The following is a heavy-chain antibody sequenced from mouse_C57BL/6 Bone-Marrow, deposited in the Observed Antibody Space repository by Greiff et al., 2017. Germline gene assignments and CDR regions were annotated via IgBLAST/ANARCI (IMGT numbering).Heavy chain of an antibody. V-gene: IGHV5-9-1*02. CDR3: TREPCYYGNAHWYFDV. CDR2: ISSGGDYI. D-gene: IGHD2-1*01. CDR1: GFTFSSYA. Sequence: EVKVEESGEGLVKPGGSLKLSCAASGFTFSSYAMSWVRQTPEKRLEWVAYISSGGDYIYYADPVKGRFTISRDNARNTLYLQMSSLKSEDTAMYYCTREPCYYGNAHWYFDVWGTGTTVTVSS. J-gene: IGHJ1*03.